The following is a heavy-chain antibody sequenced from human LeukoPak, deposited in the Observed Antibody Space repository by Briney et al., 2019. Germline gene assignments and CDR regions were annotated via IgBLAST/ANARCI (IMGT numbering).Heavy chain of an antibody. V-gene: IGHV4-39*07. J-gene: IGHJ5*02. Sequence: SETLSLTCIVSGGSISSSSYYWGWIRQPPGKGLEWIGSIYYSGSTYYNPSLKSRVTISVDTSKNQFSLKLSSVTAADTAVYYCARDNGMVRGVIKVDNWFDPWGQGTLVTVSS. CDR2: IYYSGST. CDR3: ARDNGMVRGVIKVDNWFDP. CDR1: GGSISSSSYY. D-gene: IGHD3-10*01.